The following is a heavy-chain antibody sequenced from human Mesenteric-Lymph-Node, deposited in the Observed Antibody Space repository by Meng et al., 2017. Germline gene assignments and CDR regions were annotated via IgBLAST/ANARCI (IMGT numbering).Heavy chain of an antibody. Sequence: SVKVSCQASGGTLSSYAISGVRQAPGQGLEWMGGIIPIFGTANYAQKFQGRVTITTDESTSTAYMELSRLRSEDTAVYYCARDMGVAAAGIVGDAFDIWGQGTMVTVSS. V-gene: IGHV1-69*05. J-gene: IGHJ3*02. CDR1: GGTLSSYA. CDR3: ARDMGVAAAGIVGDAFDI. CDR2: IIPIFGTA. D-gene: IGHD6-13*01.